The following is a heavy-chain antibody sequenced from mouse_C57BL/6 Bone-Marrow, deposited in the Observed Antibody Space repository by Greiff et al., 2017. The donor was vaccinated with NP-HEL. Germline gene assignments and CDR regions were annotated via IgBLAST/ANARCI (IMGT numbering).Heavy chain of an antibody. CDR3: TTDLLWLRRDYFDY. Sequence: VQLQQSGAELVRPGASVKLSCTASGFNIKDDYMHWVKQRPEQGLEWIGWIDPENGDTEYASKFQGKATITADTSSNTAYLQLSSLTSEDTAVYYCTTDLLWLRRDYFDYWGQGTTLTVSS. V-gene: IGHV14-4*01. J-gene: IGHJ2*01. CDR2: IDPENGDT. D-gene: IGHD2-2*01. CDR1: GFNIKDDY.